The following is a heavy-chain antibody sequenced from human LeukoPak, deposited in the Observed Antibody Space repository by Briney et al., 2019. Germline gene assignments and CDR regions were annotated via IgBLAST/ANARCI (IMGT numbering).Heavy chain of an antibody. CDR2: ISSSSSYI. D-gene: IGHD2-21*01. V-gene: IGHV3-21*01. CDR1: GFTFSSYS. CDR3: ARVYCGGELLVDY. Sequence: GGSLRLSCAASGFTFSSYSMNWVRQAPGKGLEWVSSISSSSSYIYYADSVKGRFTISRDNAKNSLYLQMNSLRAEDTAVYYCARVYCGGELLVDYWGQGTQVTVSS. J-gene: IGHJ4*02.